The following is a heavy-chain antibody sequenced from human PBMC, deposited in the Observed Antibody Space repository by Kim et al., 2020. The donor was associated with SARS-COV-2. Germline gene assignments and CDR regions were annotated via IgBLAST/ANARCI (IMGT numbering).Heavy chain of an antibody. Sequence: SETLSLTCTVSGGSISSYYWSWIRQPPGKGLEWIGYISYSGSTNHNPSLKSRVTISVDTSKNQFSLKLSSVTAADTAVYYCARGAQDRGYDYVWGSYRPLLDYWGQGTLVTVSS. CDR3: ARGAQDRGYDYVWGSYRPLLDY. CDR1: GGSISSYY. D-gene: IGHD3-16*02. V-gene: IGHV4-59*01. J-gene: IGHJ4*02. CDR2: ISYSGST.